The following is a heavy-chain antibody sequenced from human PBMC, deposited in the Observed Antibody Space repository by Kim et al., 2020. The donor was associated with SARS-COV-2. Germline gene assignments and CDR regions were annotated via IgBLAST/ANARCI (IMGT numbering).Heavy chain of an antibody. J-gene: IGHJ4*02. CDR1: GYTFTSYY. D-gene: IGHD1-26*01. Sequence: ASVKVSCKASGYTFTSYYMHWVRQAPGQGLEWMGIINPSGGSTSYAQKFQGRVTMTRDTSTSTVYMELSSLRSEDTAVYYCARDLPGIVGAMYYFDYWGQGTLVTVSS. CDR2: INPSGGST. CDR3: ARDLPGIVGAMYYFDY. V-gene: IGHV1-46*01.